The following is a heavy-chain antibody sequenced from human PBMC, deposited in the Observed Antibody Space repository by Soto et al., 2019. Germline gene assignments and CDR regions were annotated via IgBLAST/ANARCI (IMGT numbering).Heavy chain of an antibody. Sequence: GASVKVSCKASGYTFTSYGISWVRQAPGQGLEWMGWISAYNGNTNYAQKLQGRVTMTTDTSTSTAYMELRSLRSDDTAVYYCARVTAGYYYCGMDVWGQGTTVTVSS. J-gene: IGHJ6*02. D-gene: IGHD6-13*01. CDR1: GYTFTSYG. CDR2: ISAYNGNT. CDR3: ARVTAGYYYCGMDV. V-gene: IGHV1-18*01.